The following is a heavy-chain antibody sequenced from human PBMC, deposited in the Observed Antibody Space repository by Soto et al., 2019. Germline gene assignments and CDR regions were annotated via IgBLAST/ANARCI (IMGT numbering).Heavy chain of an antibody. D-gene: IGHD1-1*01. V-gene: IGHV3-9*01. CDR1: GFNFDDYA. Sequence: GGSLRLSCAASGFNFDDYAMHWVRQAPGKGLEWVSGISWNSGSIGYADSVKGRFTISRDNAKNSLYLQMNSLRAEDTALYYCAKEVQDAFDIWGQGTMVTVSS. CDR3: AKEVQDAFDI. CDR2: ISWNSGSI. J-gene: IGHJ3*02.